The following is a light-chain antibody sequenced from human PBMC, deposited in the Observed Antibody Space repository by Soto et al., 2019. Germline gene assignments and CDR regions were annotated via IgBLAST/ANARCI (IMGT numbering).Light chain of an antibody. CDR1: QGVGDR. CDR2: ATS. V-gene: IGKV1-17*01. J-gene: IGKJ3*01. Sequence: DIQVTQSPSSLSASVGHRVTITCRASQGVGDRLGWYQQKPGNAPKRLIYATSNLESGVPSRFSGSGSGTEFTLTISSLQPEDLATYYCLQHNSFPFAFGPGTKVDFK. CDR3: LQHNSFPFA.